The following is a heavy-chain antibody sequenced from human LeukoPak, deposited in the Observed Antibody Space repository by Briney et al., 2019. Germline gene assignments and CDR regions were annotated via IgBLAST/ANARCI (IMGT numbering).Heavy chain of an antibody. V-gene: IGHV3-66*01. Sequence: GGSLRLSCAASGFTVTNNYMSWVHQAPGKGLEWVSVIYAGGSTSYADSVKGRFTISRDSSNNTLYLQMNSLRAEDTAVYYCAREGYAAGTRYGMDVWGQGTTVTVSS. D-gene: IGHD3-10*01. CDR2: IYAGGST. CDR3: AREGYAAGTRYGMDV. CDR1: GFTVTNNY. J-gene: IGHJ6*02.